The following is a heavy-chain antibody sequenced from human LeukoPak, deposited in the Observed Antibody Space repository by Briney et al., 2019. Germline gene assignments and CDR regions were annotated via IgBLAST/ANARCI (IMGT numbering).Heavy chain of an antibody. D-gene: IGHD2-2*01. CDR3: ARGGIVVVPAASVFDP. V-gene: IGHV1-2*02. CDR2: INPNSGDT. J-gene: IGHJ5*02. CDR1: GYTFTSYA. Sequence: ASVKVSCKASGYTFTSYAMNWVRQAPGQRLEWMGWINPNSGDTNYAQKFQGRVTMTRDTSISTAYMELSRLRSDDTAVYYCARGGIVVVPAASVFDPWGQGTLVTVSS.